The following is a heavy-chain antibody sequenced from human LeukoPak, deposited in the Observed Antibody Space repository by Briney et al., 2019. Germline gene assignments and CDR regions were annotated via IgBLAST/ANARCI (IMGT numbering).Heavy chain of an antibody. J-gene: IGHJ4*02. V-gene: IGHV3-23*01. D-gene: IGHD1-7*01. CDR2: ISGSGGST. Sequence: GGSLRLSCAASGLTFSNYAMNWVRHAPGEGLEWVSAISGSGGSTYYADSVKGRFSISRDNSKNTLYLQMNSLRAEDTAVYYFAPTERKALGYVTGTTVDYWGQGTLVTVSS. CDR1: GLTFSNYA. CDR3: APTERKALGYVTGTTVDY.